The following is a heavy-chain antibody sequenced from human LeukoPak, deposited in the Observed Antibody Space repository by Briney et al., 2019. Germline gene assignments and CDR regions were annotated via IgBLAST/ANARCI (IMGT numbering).Heavy chain of an antibody. CDR3: ARDVRVGATYAFDI. J-gene: IGHJ3*02. V-gene: IGHV1-3*01. Sequence: ASVKVSCKASGYTFTSYAMHWVRQAPGQRLEWMGWINAGNGNTKYSQKFQGRVTITWDTSASTAYMELSSLRSDDTAVYYCARDVRVGATYAFDIWGQGTMVTVSS. CDR1: GYTFTSYA. CDR2: INAGNGNT. D-gene: IGHD1-26*01.